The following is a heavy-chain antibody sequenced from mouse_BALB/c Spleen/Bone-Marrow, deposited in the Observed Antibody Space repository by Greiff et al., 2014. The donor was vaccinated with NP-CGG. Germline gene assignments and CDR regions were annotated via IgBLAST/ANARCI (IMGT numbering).Heavy chain of an antibody. D-gene: IGHD3-1*01. V-gene: IGHV1S135*01. Sequence: KKTCKASGYSFTDYNMYWVKQSHGKSLEWIGYIDPYNGGTSYNQKFKGKATLTVDKSSSTAFMHLNSLTSEDSAVYYCASYHSSGYAMDYWGQGTSVTVSS. CDR3: ASYHSSGYAMDY. CDR1: GYSFTDYN. J-gene: IGHJ4*01. CDR2: IDPYNGGT.